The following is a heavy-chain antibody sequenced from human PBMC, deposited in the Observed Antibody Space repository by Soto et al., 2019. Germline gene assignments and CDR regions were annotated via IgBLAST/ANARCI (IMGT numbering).Heavy chain of an antibody. J-gene: IGHJ4*02. CDR1: GFTFSSYA. CDR3: ARDPVVVVASTRSGELIDY. D-gene: IGHD2-15*01. V-gene: IGHV3-30-3*01. Sequence: GGSLRLSCAASGFTFSSYAMHWVRQAPGKGLEWVAVISYDGSNKYYADSVKGRFTISRDNSKNTLYLQMNSLRAEDTAVYYCARDPVVVVASTRSGELIDYCGQGTLVTGSS. CDR2: ISYDGSNK.